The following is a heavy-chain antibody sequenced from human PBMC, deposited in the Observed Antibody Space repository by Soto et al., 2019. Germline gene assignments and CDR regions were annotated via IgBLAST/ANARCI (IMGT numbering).Heavy chain of an antibody. D-gene: IGHD4-17*01. CDR2: ISGSGGTT. CDR3: AKAPVRTGQGSVFDY. J-gene: IGHJ4*02. CDR1: GVTFSSYA. Sequence: EVQLLESGGGLVQPGGSLRLSCAASGVTFSSYAMSWVRQAPGKGLEWVSFISGSGGTTYYADSVKGRFTISRDNSRNTMYLQMNILRAEDTAVYYCAKAPVRTGQGSVFDYWGQGTLVTVSS. V-gene: IGHV3-23*01.